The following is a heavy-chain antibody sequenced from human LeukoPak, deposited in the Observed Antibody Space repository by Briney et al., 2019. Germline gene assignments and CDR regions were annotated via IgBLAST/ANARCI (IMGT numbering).Heavy chain of an antibody. CDR2: MNPNSGNT. Sequence: ASVTVSCKASGYTFIDYDINWVRQATGQGLEWMGWMNPNSGNTGYAQKFQGRVTMTRNTSISTAYMELSSLRSEDTAVYYCARGREVLRYFDWLLYPNYWGQGTLVTVSS. CDR3: ARGREVLRYFDWLLYPNY. J-gene: IGHJ4*02. CDR1: GYTFIDYD. V-gene: IGHV1-8*01. D-gene: IGHD3-9*01.